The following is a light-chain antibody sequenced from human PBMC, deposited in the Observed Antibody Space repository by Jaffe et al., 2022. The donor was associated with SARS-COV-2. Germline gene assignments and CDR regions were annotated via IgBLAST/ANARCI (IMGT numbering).Light chain of an antibody. J-gene: IGLJ2*01. CDR3: QAWDGSTVI. CDR1: KLGEKY. CDR2: QDT. Sequence: SYEVTQPPSVSVSPGQTATITCSGHKLGEKYTCWYQQKAGQPPLLIIFQDTKRPSRIPERFSGSNSGNTATLTITGTQAVDEADYFCQAWDGSTVIFGGGTKLTVL. V-gene: IGLV3-1*01.